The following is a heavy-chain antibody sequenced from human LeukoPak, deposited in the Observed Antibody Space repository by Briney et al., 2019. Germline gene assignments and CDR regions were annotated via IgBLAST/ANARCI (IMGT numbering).Heavy chain of an antibody. CDR3: ARDRVGNDGVSGNWFDP. CDR2: IYYSGST. J-gene: IGHJ5*02. V-gene: IGHV4-31*03. CDR1: GGSISSGGYY. D-gene: IGHD3-16*01. Sequence: SETLSLTCTVSGGSISSGGYYWSWIRQHPGKGLEWIGYIYYSGSTYYNPSLKSRVTISVDTSKNQFSLKLSSVTAADTAVYYCARDRVGNDGVSGNWFDPWGQGTLVTVSS.